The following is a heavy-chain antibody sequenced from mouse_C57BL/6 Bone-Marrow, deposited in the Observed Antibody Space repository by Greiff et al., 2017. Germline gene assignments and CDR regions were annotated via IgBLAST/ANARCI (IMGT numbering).Heavy chain of an antibody. CDR2: ISSASSTI. J-gene: IGHJ2*01. Sequence: EVKLEESGGGLVKPGGSLKLSCAASGFTFSDYGMHWVRQAPEQGLEWVAYISSASSTIYSADTVKGRFTSSRDNATNTLFLQLTSLRSEDTAMYYCARRGGLLPLYYFDYWGQGTTLTVSS. D-gene: IGHD2-3*01. CDR3: ARRGGLLPLYYFDY. V-gene: IGHV5-17*01. CDR1: GFTFSDYG.